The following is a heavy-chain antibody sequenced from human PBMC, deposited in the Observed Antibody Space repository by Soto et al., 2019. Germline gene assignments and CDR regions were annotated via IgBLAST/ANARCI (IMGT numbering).Heavy chain of an antibody. CDR3: GRALPGVTKHHYSDS. CDR1: GFTFNTYS. V-gene: IGHV3-21*01. Sequence: GGSLRLSCAASGFTFNTYSMNWVCQAQGKGLEWVSSISPSSSYIYHADSMKGRFTISRDNAKNSLYLQMNSLRVEDTAVYYCGRALPGVTKHHYSDSWGQGTLVTVSS. CDR2: ISPSSSYI. J-gene: IGHJ4*02. D-gene: IGHD2-21*02.